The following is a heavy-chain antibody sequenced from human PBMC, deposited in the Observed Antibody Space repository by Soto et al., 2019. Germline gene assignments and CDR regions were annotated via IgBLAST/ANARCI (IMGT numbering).Heavy chain of an antibody. J-gene: IGHJ4*02. CDR2: TSGNNDKK. V-gene: IGHV1-18*01. Sequence: QVQLVQSGAEVTKPGASVKVSCKASGYTFSTYGISWVRQDPGQGLEWMGWTSGNNDKKNYSQKFKGRVTMTTDTSTITAYLGLRSLSNDDTALYYCARESRGYEDYWGQGTLVIVSS. CDR1: GYTFSTYG. CDR3: ARESRGYEDY. D-gene: IGHD5-12*01.